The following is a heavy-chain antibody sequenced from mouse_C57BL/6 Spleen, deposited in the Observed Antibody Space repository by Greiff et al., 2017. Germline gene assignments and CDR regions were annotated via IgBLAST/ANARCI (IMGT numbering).Heavy chain of an antibody. V-gene: IGHV1-19*01. Sequence: VQLKQSGPVLVKPGASVKMSCKASGYTFTDYYMNWVKQSHGKSLEWIGVINPYNGGTSYNQKFKGKATLTVDKSSSTAYMELNSLTSEDSAVYYCAYGSSPWYFDVWGTGTTVTVSS. J-gene: IGHJ1*03. CDR1: GYTFTDYY. CDR2: INPYNGGT. D-gene: IGHD1-1*01. CDR3: AYGSSPWYFDV.